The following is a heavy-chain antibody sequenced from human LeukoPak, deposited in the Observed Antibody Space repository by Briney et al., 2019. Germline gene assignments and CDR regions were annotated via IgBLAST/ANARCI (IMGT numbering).Heavy chain of an antibody. J-gene: IGHJ6*03. CDR1: GFTFSSYA. CDR2: ISGSGGST. D-gene: IGHD3-10*01. CDR3: AKDVLLTYYCGSATMDV. V-gene: IGHV3-23*01. Sequence: GGSLRLSCAASGFTFSSYAMSWVRQAPGKGLEWVSAISGSGGSTYYADSVKGRFTISRDNSKNTLYLQMNSLRAEDTAVYYCAKDVLLTYYCGSATMDVWGKGTTVTVSS.